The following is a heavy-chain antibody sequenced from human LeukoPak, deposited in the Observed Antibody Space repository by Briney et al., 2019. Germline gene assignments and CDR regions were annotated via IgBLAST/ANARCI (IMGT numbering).Heavy chain of an antibody. V-gene: IGHV3-7*01. CDR2: VNRDGSET. D-gene: IGHD2-21*01. J-gene: IGHJ4*02. Sequence: GGSLRLSCAASGFALSSHWMTWVRQVPGRGPEWVANVNRDGSETYYLDSVKGRFTISRDNSKNTVFLQMNSLRVEDTAVYYCARELSQIVWGGLDYGGQGTLVSVSS. CDR3: ARELSQIVWGGLDY. CDR1: GFALSSHW.